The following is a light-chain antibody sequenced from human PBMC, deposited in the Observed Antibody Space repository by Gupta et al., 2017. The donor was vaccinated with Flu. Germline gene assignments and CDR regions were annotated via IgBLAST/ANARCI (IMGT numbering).Light chain of an antibody. CDR1: AVAKKY. J-gene: IGLJ3*02. Sequence: GQTDRITCSGDAVAKKYAYWYQQKAGQAPVLIIYEDRKRPSGIPERFSGSSSGTMATLTISGAQVEDEADYYCYSTDTSGNHRVFGGGTNLTVL. CDR2: EDR. V-gene: IGLV3-10*01. CDR3: YSTDTSGNHRV.